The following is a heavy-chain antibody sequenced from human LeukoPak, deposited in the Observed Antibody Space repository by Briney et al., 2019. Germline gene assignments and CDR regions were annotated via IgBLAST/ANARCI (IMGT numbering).Heavy chain of an antibody. CDR1: GFTFSTYA. J-gene: IGHJ3*02. V-gene: IGHV3-30*04. CDR3: ARDPDDGTGYSWDDAFDI. Sequence: GRSLRLSCAASGFTFSTYAMHWVRQAPDKGLEWVALISSDGIKKYYADSVKGQFTISRDNSKNTLYLQMNGLRAEDTAVYYCARDPDDGTGYSWDDAFDIWGQGTMVTVSS. D-gene: IGHD3-22*01. CDR2: ISSDGIKK.